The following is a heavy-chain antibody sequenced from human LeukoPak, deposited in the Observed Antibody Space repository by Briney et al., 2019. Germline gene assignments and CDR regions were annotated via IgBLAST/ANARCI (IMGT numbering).Heavy chain of an antibody. Sequence: SETLSLTCAVSGGSISSNAYYWGWIRQPPGKGLEWIGSFDYSGSTYYNPSLQSRVTIFEDTSKNQFSLKLTSVTATDTALYYSARQLACSYYSPFVYSGRGTLVTVSS. CDR2: FDYSGST. CDR1: GGSISSNAYY. J-gene: IGHJ4*02. D-gene: IGHD2-15*01. V-gene: IGHV4-39*01. CDR3: ARQLACSYYSPFVY.